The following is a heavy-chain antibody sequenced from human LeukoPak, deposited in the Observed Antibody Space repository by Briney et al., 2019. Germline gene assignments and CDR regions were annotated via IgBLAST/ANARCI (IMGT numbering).Heavy chain of an antibody. D-gene: IGHD3-22*01. J-gene: IGHJ4*02. V-gene: IGHV3-21*01. CDR2: ISSSSSYI. CDR3: ARFSDDSSGYYTDHKTPSFDY. Sequence: GGSLRLSCAASGFTFSSYSMKWVRQAPGKGLEWVSSISSSSSYIYYADSVKGRFTISRDNAKNSLYLQMNSLRAEDTAVYYCARFSDDSSGYYTDHKTPSFDYWGQGTLVTVSS. CDR1: GFTFSSYS.